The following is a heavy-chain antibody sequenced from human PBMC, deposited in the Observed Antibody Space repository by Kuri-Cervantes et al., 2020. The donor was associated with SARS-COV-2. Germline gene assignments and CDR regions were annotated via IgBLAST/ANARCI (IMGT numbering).Heavy chain of an antibody. CDR2: IYTSGGT. D-gene: IGHD3-10*01. CDR1: GGSISSGSYY. CDR3: ARGWDYGSGSYYPRGDYGMDV. V-gene: IGHV4-61*09. Sequence: SCSVSGGSISSGSYYCTWIRQPAGKGLEWIGHIYTSGGTNYNPSLKSRVTISVDTSKNQFSLKLSSVTAADTAVYYCARGWDYGSGSYYPRGDYGMDVWGQGTTVTVSS. J-gene: IGHJ6*02.